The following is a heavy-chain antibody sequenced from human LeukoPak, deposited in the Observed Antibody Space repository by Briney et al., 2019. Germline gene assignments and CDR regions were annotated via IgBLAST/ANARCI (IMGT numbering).Heavy chain of an antibody. CDR3: ARGRYTYYYDSSGYPNDY. CDR1: GYTFTSYY. Sequence: GASVKVSCKASGYTFTSYYMHWVRQAPGQGLEWMGIINPSGGSTSYAQKFQGRVTMTRDTSTSTVYMELSSLRSEDTAVYYCARGRYTYYYDSSGYPNDYWGQGTLVTVSS. CDR2: INPSGGST. J-gene: IGHJ4*02. V-gene: IGHV1-46*01. D-gene: IGHD3-22*01.